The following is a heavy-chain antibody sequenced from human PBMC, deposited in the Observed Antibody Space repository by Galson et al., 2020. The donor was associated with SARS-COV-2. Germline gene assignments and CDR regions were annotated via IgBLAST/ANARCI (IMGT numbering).Heavy chain of an antibody. CDR1: EFTFSRYW. D-gene: IGHD3-22*01. CDR2: INSDGSVT. J-gene: IGHJ3*01. Sequence: GESLKISCAASEFTFSRYWMHWVRQAPGKGLVWVSRINSDGSVTTYADSVKGRFTIARDNAKNTLYLQMNGLRVEDTAFYYCARDGIYSNGDASGDVWVRGPMVTVSS. V-gene: IGHV3-74*01. CDR3: ARDGIYSNGDASGDV.